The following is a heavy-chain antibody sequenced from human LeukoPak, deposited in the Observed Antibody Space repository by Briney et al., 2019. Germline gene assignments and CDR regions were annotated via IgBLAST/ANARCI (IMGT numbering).Heavy chain of an antibody. J-gene: IGHJ5*02. CDR1: GASIRSSTHY. D-gene: IGHD3-16*01. CDR2: IFYSGDT. V-gene: IGHV4-39*01. CDR3: SRRGTTSSIGWFDP. Sequence: SETLSLTCSVSGASIRSSTHYWAWLRQAPGTGLEWVGSIFYSGDTYYNPSLRSRLTIAVDTSKNQFSLNLASVTASDTGTYFCSRRGTTSSIGWFDPWGQGSPVIVSS.